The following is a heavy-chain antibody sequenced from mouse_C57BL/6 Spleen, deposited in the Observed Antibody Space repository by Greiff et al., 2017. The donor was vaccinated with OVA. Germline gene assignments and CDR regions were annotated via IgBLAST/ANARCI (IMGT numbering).Heavy chain of an antibody. CDR2: IDPSDSYT. J-gene: IGHJ4*01. CDR1: GYTFTSYW. D-gene: IGHD1-1*01. V-gene: IGHV1-69*01. CDR3: ARSVVARAMDY. Sequence: QVHVKQPGAELVMPGASVKLSCKASGYTFTSYWMHWVKQRPGQGLEWIGEIDPSDSYTNYNQQFKGKSTLTVDKSSSTAYMQLSSLTSEDSAVYYCARSVVARAMDYWGQGTSVTVSS.